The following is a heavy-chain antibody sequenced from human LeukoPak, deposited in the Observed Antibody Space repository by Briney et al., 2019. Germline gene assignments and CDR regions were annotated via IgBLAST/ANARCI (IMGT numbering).Heavy chain of an antibody. D-gene: IGHD1-14*01. V-gene: IGHV4-4*02. CDR2: IHRSGSP. J-gene: IGHJ5*02. Sequence: SETLSLTCTVSLDSTTSNFWSWVRQPAGKGLEWIGEIHRSGSPNYNPSLQSRVTISIDRSRNQIALELSSVTAADTAVYYCAREILGGFNPGASWGQGTLVTVSS. CDR1: LDSTTSNF. CDR3: AREILGGFNPGAS.